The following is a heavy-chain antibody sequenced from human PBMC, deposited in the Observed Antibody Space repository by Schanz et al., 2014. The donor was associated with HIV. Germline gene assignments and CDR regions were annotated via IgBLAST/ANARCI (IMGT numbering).Heavy chain of an antibody. D-gene: IGHD3-16*01. CDR3: ARDPGGIYYFDY. Sequence: VQLVESGGGLVQPGGSLRLSCGASGFIFSSYGMSWIRQAPGMGLEWVSAVTNSGSYVNYADSVKGRFTMSRDNSKNTLYLQMNSLRAEDTAVYFCARDPGGIYYFDYWGQGALVTVSS. V-gene: IGHV3-23*04. CDR1: GFIFSSYG. J-gene: IGHJ4*02. CDR2: VTNSGSYV.